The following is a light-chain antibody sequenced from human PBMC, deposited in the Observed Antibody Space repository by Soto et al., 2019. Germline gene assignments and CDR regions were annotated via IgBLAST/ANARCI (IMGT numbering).Light chain of an antibody. CDR2: EVS. CDR3: SSYTRSSLRVI. CDR1: SSDIGGYNY. J-gene: IGLJ2*01. Sequence: QSALTQPASVSGSPGQSITISCTGTSSDIGGYNYVSWYQQHPGRAPKLMISEVSNRPSGVSNRFSGSKSGNTASLTISGLQAEDDAAYYCSSYTRSSLRVIFGGGTKLTVL. V-gene: IGLV2-14*01.